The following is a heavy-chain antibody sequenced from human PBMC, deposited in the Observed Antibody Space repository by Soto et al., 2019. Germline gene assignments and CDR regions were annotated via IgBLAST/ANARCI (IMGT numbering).Heavy chain of an antibody. CDR2: VTPGDSWT. V-gene: IGHV1-46*01. Sequence: GASVKVSCKTSGYTFTSKKMHWLRQAPGQGLEWMGFVTPGDSWTAYAQMFQDRVTMTSDTSTSTVYMDLSSLISDDTAVYFCARDFEWGFDNWGQGTLVTVS. D-gene: IGHD3-3*01. CDR3: ARDFEWGFDN. CDR1: GYTFTSKK. J-gene: IGHJ4*02.